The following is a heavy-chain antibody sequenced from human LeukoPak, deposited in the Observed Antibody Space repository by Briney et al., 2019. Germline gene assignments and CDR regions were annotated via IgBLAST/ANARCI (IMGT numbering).Heavy chain of an antibody. V-gene: IGHV3-23*01. J-gene: IGHJ4*02. CDR1: GFTFTSDA. CDR2: TVSRGTT. D-gene: IGHD6-13*01. Sequence: GGSLRLSCVASGFTFTSDAMNWVRQAPGKGLEWVSSTVSRGTTQYADSVKGRFTVSRDNSKNTLYLQMNSLRAEDTAVYYCAKAAAAPGFDFWGQGTLVTVSS. CDR3: AKAAAAPGFDF.